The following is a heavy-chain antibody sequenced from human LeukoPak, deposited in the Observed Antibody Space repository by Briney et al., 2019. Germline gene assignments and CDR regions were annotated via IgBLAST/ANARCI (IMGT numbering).Heavy chain of an antibody. J-gene: IGHJ4*02. CDR1: GGTFSSYA. Sequence: SVKVSCKASGGTFSSYAISWVRQAPGQGLEWMGGIIPIFGTANYAQKFQGRVTITADKSTSTAYMELSSLRSEDTAVYYCTEISGYSSSSPDYWGQGTLVTVSS. V-gene: IGHV1-69*06. D-gene: IGHD6-13*01. CDR2: IIPIFGTA. CDR3: TEISGYSSSSPDY.